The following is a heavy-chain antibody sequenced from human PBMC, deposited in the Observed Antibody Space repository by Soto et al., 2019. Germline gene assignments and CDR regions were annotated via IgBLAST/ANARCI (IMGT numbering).Heavy chain of an antibody. J-gene: IGHJ4*02. CDR2: VDPNDSFA. V-gene: IGHV5-10-1*01. CDR3: ARNQSGSGNSNFDF. D-gene: IGHD3-10*01. Sequence: PGESLKISCQAFEYSFSIYWISWVRQKPGGGLEWMGRVDPNDSFATYSPSFEGHVSISVDKSTNIVYLQWRSLRASDTATYYCARNQSGSGNSNFDFWGQGTPVTVSS. CDR1: EYSFSIYW.